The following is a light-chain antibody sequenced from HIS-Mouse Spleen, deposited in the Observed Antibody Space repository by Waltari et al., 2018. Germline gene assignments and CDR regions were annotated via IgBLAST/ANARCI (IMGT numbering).Light chain of an antibody. V-gene: IGKV2-28*01. CDR3: MQALQTPYT. J-gene: IGKJ2*01. CDR2: LGS. Sequence: DIVMTQSPLSLPVTPGEPASISCRSSQGLLHSNGYNYFDWYLQKPGQSPQLLIYLGSNRASGVPDRFSGSGSGTEFTLKISRVEAEDVGVYYCMQALQTPYTFGQGTKLEIK. CDR1: QGLLHSNGYNY.